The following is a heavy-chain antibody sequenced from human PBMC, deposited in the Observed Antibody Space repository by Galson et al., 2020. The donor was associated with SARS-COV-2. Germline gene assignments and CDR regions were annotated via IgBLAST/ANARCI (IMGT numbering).Heavy chain of an antibody. J-gene: IGHJ6*02. CDR2: IWYDGSNK. V-gene: IGHV3-33*01. CDR1: GFTFSSYG. D-gene: IGHD3-9*01. CDR3: AREGPYYDILTGYYLSTSLYYYYYGMDV. Sequence: GESLKISCAASGFTFSSYGMHWVRQAPGKGLEWVAVIWYDGSNKYYADSVKGRFTISRDNSKNTLYLQMNSLRAEDTAVYYCAREGPYYDILTGYYLSTSLYYYYYGMDVWGQGTTVTVSS.